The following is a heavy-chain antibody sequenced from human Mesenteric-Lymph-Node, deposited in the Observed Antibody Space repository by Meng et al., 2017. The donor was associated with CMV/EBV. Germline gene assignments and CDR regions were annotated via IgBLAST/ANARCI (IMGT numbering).Heavy chain of an antibody. V-gene: IGHV1-2*02. J-gene: IGHJ6*02. Sequence: ASVKVSCKTSGYTFSDYYIHWVRQAPGQGLEWMGWINPNSGGTNYAQKFQGRVNMTRDTSISTAYMELSRLRSDDTAVYYCASHCSSTSCYYYGMDVWGQGTTVTVSS. CDR2: INPNSGGT. CDR1: GYTFSDYY. CDR3: ASHCSSTSCYYYGMDV. D-gene: IGHD2-2*01.